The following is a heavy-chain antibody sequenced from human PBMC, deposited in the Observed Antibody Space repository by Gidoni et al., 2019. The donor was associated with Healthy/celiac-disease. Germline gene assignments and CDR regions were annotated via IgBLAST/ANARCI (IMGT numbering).Heavy chain of an antibody. D-gene: IGHD3-9*01. V-gene: IGHV3-66*01. CDR3: ARDRYDILTGYYQFYYYGMDV. J-gene: IGHJ6*02. Sequence: EVQLVESGGGLVQPGGSLRLSCAASGFPVSSNYMRWVRQAPGKGLEWVSVIYSGGSTYYADSVKGRFTISRDNSKNTLYLQMNSLRAEDTAVYYCARDRYDILTGYYQFYYYGMDVWDQGTTVTVSS. CDR1: GFPVSSNY. CDR2: IYSGGST.